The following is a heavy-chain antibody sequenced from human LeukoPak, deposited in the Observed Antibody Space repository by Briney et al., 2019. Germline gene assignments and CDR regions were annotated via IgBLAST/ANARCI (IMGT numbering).Heavy chain of an antibody. CDR1: GFTFSSYS. J-gene: IGHJ4*02. D-gene: IGHD2-2*01. CDR3: AKEGDIVVVPDTKFDY. V-gene: IGHV3-21*01. CDR2: ISSSSSYI. Sequence: PGGSLRLSCAASGFTFSSYSMNWVRQAPGKGLEWVSSISSSSSYIYYADSVKGRFTISRDNAKNSLYLQMNSLRAEYTAVYYCAKEGDIVVVPDTKFDYWGQGTLVTVSS.